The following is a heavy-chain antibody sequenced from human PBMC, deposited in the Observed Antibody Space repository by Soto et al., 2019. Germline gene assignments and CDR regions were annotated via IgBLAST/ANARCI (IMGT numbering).Heavy chain of an antibody. CDR3: AKDQRDCSGGSCYPGYY. D-gene: IGHD2-15*01. J-gene: IGHJ4*02. Sequence: LRLSCAASGFTFSSYGMHWVRQAPGKGLEWVAVISYDGSNKYYADSVKGRFTISRDNSKNTLYLQMNSLRAEDTAVYYCAKDQRDCSGGSCYPGYYWGQGTLVTVSS. CDR1: GFTFSSYG. CDR2: ISYDGSNK. V-gene: IGHV3-30*18.